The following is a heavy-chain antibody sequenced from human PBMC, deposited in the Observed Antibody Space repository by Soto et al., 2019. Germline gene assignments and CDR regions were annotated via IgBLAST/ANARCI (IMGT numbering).Heavy chain of an antibody. J-gene: IGHJ4*02. CDR3: TTERDY. Sequence: EVQLVESGGGLVQVGGSLKLSCAASGLSFSGSAMHWARQASGKGLEWVGRIRSKPHNYATTYAASVEGRFTISRDDSRNTVYLQMNGLKSDDTAMYYCTTERDYWGRGTLVTVSS. CDR2: IRSKPHNYAT. V-gene: IGHV3-73*02. CDR1: GLSFSGSA.